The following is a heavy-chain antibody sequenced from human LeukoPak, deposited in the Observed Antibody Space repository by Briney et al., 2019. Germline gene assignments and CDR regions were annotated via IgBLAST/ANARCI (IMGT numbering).Heavy chain of an antibody. CDR2: IYYSGIT. D-gene: IGHD1/OR15-1a*01. CDR3: ARRNSGTHTFDY. J-gene: IGHJ4*02. Sequence: SETLSLTCTVSGGSISSYYWSWIRQSPGKGLEWIGYIYYSGITYYNPSLTSRVTISVDTSKNQFSLMLSSVTAADTAVYFCARRNSGTHTFDYWGQGTLVTVSS. V-gene: IGHV4-59*01. CDR1: GGSISSYY.